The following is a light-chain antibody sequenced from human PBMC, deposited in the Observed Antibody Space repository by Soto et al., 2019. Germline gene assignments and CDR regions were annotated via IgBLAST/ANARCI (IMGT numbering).Light chain of an antibody. CDR2: DTS. J-gene: IGKJ5*01. Sequence: EIVLTQSPGTLSLSPGERATLSCRASQSVGSYLAWFRQTPGQAPRLLIYDTSNRATGIPDRFSGSASGTDFTLTINRLEPEDFAVYYCQLYGISPHFGQGTRPAI. V-gene: IGKV3-20*01. CDR1: QSVGSY. CDR3: QLYGISPH.